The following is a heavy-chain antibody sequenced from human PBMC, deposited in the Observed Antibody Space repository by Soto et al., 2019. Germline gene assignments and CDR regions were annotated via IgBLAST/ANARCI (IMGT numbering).Heavy chain of an antibody. Sequence: GGSLRLSCAASGFTFSSYGMHWVRQAPGKGLEWVAVIWYDGSNKYYADSVKGRFTISRDNSKNTLYLQMNSLRAEDTAVYYCARGVLVRYYDFWSGYYRAFDIWGQGTMVTVSS. CDR2: IWYDGSNK. D-gene: IGHD3-3*01. J-gene: IGHJ3*02. V-gene: IGHV3-33*01. CDR1: GFTFSSYG. CDR3: ARGVLVRYYDFWSGYYRAFDI.